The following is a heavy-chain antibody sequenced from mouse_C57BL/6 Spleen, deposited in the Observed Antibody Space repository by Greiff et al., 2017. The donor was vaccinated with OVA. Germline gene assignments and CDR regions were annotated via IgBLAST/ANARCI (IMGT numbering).Heavy chain of an antibody. V-gene: IGHV1-81*01. CDR3: AREGIYYGSSPLDY. Sequence: QVHVKQSGAELARPGASVKLSCKASGYTFTSYGISWVKQRTGQGLEWIGEIYPRSGNTYYNEKFKGKATLTADKSSSTAYMELRSLTSEDSAVYFCAREGIYYGSSPLDYWGQGTTLTVSS. CDR2: IYPRSGNT. D-gene: IGHD1-1*01. CDR1: GYTFTSYG. J-gene: IGHJ2*01.